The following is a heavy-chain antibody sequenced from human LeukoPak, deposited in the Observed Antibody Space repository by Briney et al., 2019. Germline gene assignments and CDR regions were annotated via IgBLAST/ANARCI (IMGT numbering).Heavy chain of an antibody. D-gene: IGHD6-25*01. V-gene: IGHV3-72*01. CDR2: IRNKVNSYTT. Sequence: PGGSLRLSCAASGFTFSNYAMTWARQAPGKGLEWVGRIRNKVNSYTTEYAASVKDRFTISRDDSKNSVWLQMNSLKTEDSAVYYCATSNSNGLSLFDYWGQGTLVTVSS. J-gene: IGHJ4*02. CDR3: ATSNSNGLSLFDY. CDR1: GFTFSNYA.